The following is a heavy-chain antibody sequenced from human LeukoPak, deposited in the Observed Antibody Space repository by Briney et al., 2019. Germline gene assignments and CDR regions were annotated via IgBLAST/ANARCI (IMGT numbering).Heavy chain of an antibody. D-gene: IGHD3-16*01. CDR2: IYPRDSDT. CDR1: GYSFTTYW. Sequence: GESLKISCKGSGYSFTTYWIGWVRQMPGKGLEWMGIIYPRDSDTRYGPSFQGQVTISADKPITTAYLQWSSLKASDTAMYYCARRHLSARAFDIWGQGTMVTVSS. J-gene: IGHJ3*02. V-gene: IGHV5-51*01. CDR3: ARRHLSARAFDI.